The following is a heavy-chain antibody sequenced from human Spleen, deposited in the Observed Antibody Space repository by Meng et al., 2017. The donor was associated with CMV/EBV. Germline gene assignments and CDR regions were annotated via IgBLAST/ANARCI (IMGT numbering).Heavy chain of an antibody. Sequence: SETLSLTCAVYGGSFSGNYWSWIRRPPGKGLEWIGEINHSGSTNYNPSLKSRVTISVDTSKNQFSLKLSSVTAADTAVYYCAREDIVVVEHGMDVWGQGTTVTVSS. CDR1: GGSFSGNY. CDR3: AREDIVVVEHGMDV. D-gene: IGHD2-2*01. J-gene: IGHJ6*02. CDR2: INHSGST. V-gene: IGHV4-34*01.